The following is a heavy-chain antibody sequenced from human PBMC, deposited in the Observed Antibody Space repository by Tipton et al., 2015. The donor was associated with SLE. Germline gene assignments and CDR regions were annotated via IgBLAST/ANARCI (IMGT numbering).Heavy chain of an antibody. CDR2: IYYSGST. Sequence: TLSLTCTVSGGSISSSSYYWGWIRQPPGKGLEWIGSIYYSGSTYYNPSLKSRVTISVDTSKNQFSLKLSSVTAADTAVYHCARSDYGDWYFALWGRGTLVTVSS. V-gene: IGHV4-39*07. D-gene: IGHD4-17*01. J-gene: IGHJ2*01. CDR3: ARSDYGDWYFAL. CDR1: GGSISSSSYY.